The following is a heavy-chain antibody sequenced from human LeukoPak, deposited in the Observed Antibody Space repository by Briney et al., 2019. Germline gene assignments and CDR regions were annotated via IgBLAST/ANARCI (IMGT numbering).Heavy chain of an antibody. D-gene: IGHD1-26*01. J-gene: IGHJ4*02. CDR1: GFTFRSYG. CDR3: ARDRSGTYSMDY. Sequence: GGTLRLSCAASGFTFRSYGMHWVRQTPGKGLEWVAVIWFDGRNKYYADSVKGRFTISRDNSKNTLFLQMNSLRAEDTAVYYCARDRSGTYSMDYWGQGTLVTVSS. CDR2: IWFDGRNK. V-gene: IGHV3-33*01.